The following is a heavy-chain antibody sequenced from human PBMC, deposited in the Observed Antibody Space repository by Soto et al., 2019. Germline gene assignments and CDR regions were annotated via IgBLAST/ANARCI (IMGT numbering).Heavy chain of an antibody. Sequence: EVQLVESGGGLVKPGGSLRLSCAASGFTFSNAWTSWVRQAPGKGLEWVGRIKSKTDGGTTDYAAPVKGRFTISRDDSKNTLYLQMNSLKTEDTAVYYCTTGPYYYGMDVWGQGTTVTVSS. J-gene: IGHJ6*02. CDR2: IKSKTDGGTT. V-gene: IGHV3-15*01. CDR3: TTGPYYYGMDV. CDR1: GFTFSNAW.